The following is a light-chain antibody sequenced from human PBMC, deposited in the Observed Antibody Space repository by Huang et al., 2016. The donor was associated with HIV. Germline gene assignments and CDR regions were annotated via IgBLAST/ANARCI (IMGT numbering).Light chain of an antibody. CDR1: QSISNY. CDR2: AAY. Sequence: DIQMTQSPSSLSASVGDRVTITCRGRQSISNYLNWYQQKPGKAPKLLIYAAYSLQSGVPSRFSGSGSGTDFTLTISSLQPEDSAAYYCQQSYSPRTFGPGTKVDIK. V-gene: IGKV1-39*01. CDR3: QQSYSPRT. J-gene: IGKJ3*01.